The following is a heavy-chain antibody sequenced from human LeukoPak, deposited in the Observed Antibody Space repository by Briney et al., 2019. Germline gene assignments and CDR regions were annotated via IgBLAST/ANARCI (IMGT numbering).Heavy chain of an antibody. V-gene: IGHV1-46*01. CDR1: GYTFTSYY. CDR3: AMGILTGYYMVY. CDR2: INSSGGST. Sequence: VASVTVSCKASGYTFTSYYMHWVRQAPGQGLEWMGIINSSGGSTSYAQKFQGRVTMTRDTSTSTVYMELSSLRSEDTAVYYCAMGILTGYYMVYWGQGTLVTVSS. J-gene: IGHJ4*02. D-gene: IGHD3-9*01.